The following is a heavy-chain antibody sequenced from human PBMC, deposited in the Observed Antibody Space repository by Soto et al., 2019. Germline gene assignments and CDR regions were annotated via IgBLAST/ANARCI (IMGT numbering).Heavy chain of an antibody. CDR2: VNLEGAPT. CDR3: ARDFRFAVDL. CDR1: GFAFSGYH. J-gene: IGHJ3*01. V-gene: IGHV3-48*02. Sequence: EEQLVESGGGLVEPGGSLRLSCVASGFAFSGYHMDWVRQTPGRGLEWVAYVNLEGAPTYYADSVRGRFTISRDNVQKSRFLEMSSLVDEGTAVYCCARDFRFAVDLWGLGTAVTVSS.